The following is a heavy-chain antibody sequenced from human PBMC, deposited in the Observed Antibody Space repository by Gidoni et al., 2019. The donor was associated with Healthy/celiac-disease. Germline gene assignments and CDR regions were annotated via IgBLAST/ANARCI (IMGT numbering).Heavy chain of an antibody. V-gene: IGHV4-61*01. CDR3: ARDPRVVPAAKGRNGMDV. D-gene: IGHD2-2*01. Sequence: QVQLQESGPGLVKPSETLSLTCTVSGGSVSSGSSYWSWIRQPPGKGLEWIGYIYYSGSTNYNPSLKSRVTISVDTSKNQFSLKLSSVTAADTAVYYCARDPRVVPAAKGRNGMDVWGQGTTVTVSS. CDR1: GGSVSSGSSY. CDR2: IYYSGST. J-gene: IGHJ6*02.